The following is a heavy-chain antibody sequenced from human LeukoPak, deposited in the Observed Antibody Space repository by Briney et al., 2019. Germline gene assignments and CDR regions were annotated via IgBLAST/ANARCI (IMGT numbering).Heavy chain of an antibody. CDR2: VHLDGRT. CDR3: PREGGFYRPLDY. Sequence: SETLSLICGVSGGSVSSTNWWTWIRQPPGKGLEWIGEVHLDGRTNFNPSLKSRLTMPVDLSENHVSLKVTYLTAPDPPVYLVPREGGFYRPLDYSGQGTLVTVSS. V-gene: IGHV4-4*02. D-gene: IGHD6-25*01. CDR1: GGSVSSTNW. J-gene: IGHJ4*02.